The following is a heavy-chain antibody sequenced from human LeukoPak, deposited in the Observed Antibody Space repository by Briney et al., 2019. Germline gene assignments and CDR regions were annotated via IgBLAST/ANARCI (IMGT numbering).Heavy chain of an antibody. CDR1: GFPFCYYD. CDR2: TWYGGSKK. D-gene: IGHD3-9*01. CDR3: ARVANITTFGMDV. Sequence: PGGSLRLSCAAWGFPFCYYDMHWVRKAPGKGLVGVALTWYGGSKKNIADSVRGEFPTSKDNSKNTLYLQMNSLRAEDTPVYYWARVANITTFGMDVWGHGTTGTVSS. V-gene: IGHV3-33*01. J-gene: IGHJ6*02.